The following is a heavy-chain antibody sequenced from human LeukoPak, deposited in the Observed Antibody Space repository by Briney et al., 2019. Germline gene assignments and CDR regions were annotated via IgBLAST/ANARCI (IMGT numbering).Heavy chain of an antibody. J-gene: IGHJ4*02. D-gene: IGHD1-26*01. CDR3: AKMPTVGATPYYFDY. Sequence: PGGSLRLSCAASGFTFRSYGMSWVRQAPGKGLEWVSAISGSGDSTYYADSVKGRFIISRDNSKNTLYLQMNSLRAEDTAVYYCAKMPTVGATPYYFDYWGRGTLVTVSS. CDR1: GFTFRSYG. V-gene: IGHV3-23*01. CDR2: ISGSGDST.